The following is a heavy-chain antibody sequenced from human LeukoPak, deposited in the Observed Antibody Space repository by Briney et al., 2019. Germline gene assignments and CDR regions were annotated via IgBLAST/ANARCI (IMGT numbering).Heavy chain of an antibody. J-gene: IGHJ4*02. Sequence: GGSLRLSCVASGFTFTRSAMHWVRQAPGKGLEWVAFIQYDGDNKYYADSVKGRFTISRDDSQNTLYLQMNSLTVEDTAVYYCAKRWDSTWSYFDLWGQGNLVTVSS. CDR3: AKRWDSTWSYFDL. D-gene: IGHD3-9*01. CDR2: IQYDGDNK. CDR1: GFTFTRSA. V-gene: IGHV3-30*02.